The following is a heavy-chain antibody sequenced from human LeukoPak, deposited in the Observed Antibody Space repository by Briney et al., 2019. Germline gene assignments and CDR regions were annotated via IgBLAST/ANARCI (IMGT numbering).Heavy chain of an antibody. D-gene: IGHD3-22*01. CDR3: AREGSSGYYLYYYMDV. J-gene: IGHJ6*03. CDR1: GGSISSGDYY. CDR2: IYYSGST. V-gene: IGHV4-30-4*08. Sequence: PSETLSLTCTVSGGSISSGDYYWSWIRQPPGKGLEWIGYIYYSGSTYYNPSLKSRVTISVDTSKNQFSLKLSSVTAADTAVYYCAREGSSGYYLYYYMDVWGKGTTVTVSS.